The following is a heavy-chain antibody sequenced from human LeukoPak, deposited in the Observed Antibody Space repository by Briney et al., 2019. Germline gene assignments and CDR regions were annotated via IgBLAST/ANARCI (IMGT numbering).Heavy chain of an antibody. CDR1: GGSFSGYY. Sequence: PSETLSLTCAVYGGSFSGYYWSWIRQPPGKGLEWIGEINHSGSTNYNPSLRSRVTISVDMSKNQFSLKLSSVTAADTAVYYCARAGFWSGYYNNWFDPWGQGTLVTVSS. J-gene: IGHJ5*02. D-gene: IGHD3-3*01. CDR3: ARAGFWSGYYNNWFDP. CDR2: INHSGST. V-gene: IGHV4-34*01.